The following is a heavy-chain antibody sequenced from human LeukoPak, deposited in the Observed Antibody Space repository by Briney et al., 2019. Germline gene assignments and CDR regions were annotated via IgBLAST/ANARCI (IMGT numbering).Heavy chain of an antibody. CDR1: GGSINNYY. J-gene: IGHJ3*02. CDR3: ATYSSASDAFDI. Sequence: KPSETLSLTCTVSGGSINNYYWSWIRQPAGKGLEWIGHIYTSGNTNYNYNPSLKSRVSMSIDTSKNQFSLKLSSVAAADTAFYYCATYSSASDAFDIRGQGTKVTVSS. V-gene: IGHV4-4*07. CDR2: IYTSGNTNY. D-gene: IGHD3-22*01.